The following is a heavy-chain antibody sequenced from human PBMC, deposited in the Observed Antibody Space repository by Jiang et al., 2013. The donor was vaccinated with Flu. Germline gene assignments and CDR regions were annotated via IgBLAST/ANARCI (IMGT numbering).Heavy chain of an antibody. CDR2: IYHSGST. CDR1: GYSISSGYY. J-gene: IGHJ6*02. V-gene: IGHV4-38-2*01. Sequence: LLKPSETLSLTCAVSGYSISSGYYWGWIRQPPGKGLEWIGSIYHSGSTYYNPSLKSRVTISVDTSKNQFSLKLSSVTAADTAVYYCVLLLWFGELPYGMDVWGQGTTVTVSS. CDR3: VLLLWFGELPYGMDV. D-gene: IGHD3-10*01.